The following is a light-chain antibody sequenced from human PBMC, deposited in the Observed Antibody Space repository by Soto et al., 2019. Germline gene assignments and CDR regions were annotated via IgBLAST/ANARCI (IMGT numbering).Light chain of an antibody. CDR2: AAS. Sequence: DIQMTQSPSPLSSSLVARATITRRASQTISNYLSWYQHKPGKAPKLLIYAASSLQSGVPSRFSGSGAGTDFTLTISSLQPEDFASYYCQQSYSTPITFGQGTRLEI. CDR1: QTISNY. J-gene: IGKJ5*01. CDR3: QQSYSTPIT. V-gene: IGKV1-39*01.